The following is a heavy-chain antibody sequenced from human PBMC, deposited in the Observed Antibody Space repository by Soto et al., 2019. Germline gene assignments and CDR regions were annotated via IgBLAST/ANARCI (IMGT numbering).Heavy chain of an antibody. CDR2: TYYRSKWYN. D-gene: IGHD6-19*01. CDR3: PRKAVADYYYYYGMDV. J-gene: IGHJ6*02. V-gene: IGHV6-1*01. CDR1: GDSVSSNSAA. Sequence: PSQTLSLTCAISGDSVSSNSAAWNWIRQSPSRGLEWLGRTYYRSKWYNDYAVSVKSRITINPDTSKNQFSLQLNSVTPEDTAVYYCPRKAVADYYYYYGMDVWAQGTTVTVSS.